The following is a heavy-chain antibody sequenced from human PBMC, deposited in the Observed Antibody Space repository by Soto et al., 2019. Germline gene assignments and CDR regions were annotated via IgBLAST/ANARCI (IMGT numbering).Heavy chain of an antibody. Sequence: QVQLVESGGGVVQPGRSLRLSCAASGFTFSSYGMHWVRQAPGKGLEWVAVISYDGSNKYYADSVKGRFTISRDNSKNTLYLQMNSLRAEYTAVYYCAKAGEDIVLVPAALYYFDYWGQGTLVTVSS. V-gene: IGHV3-30*18. D-gene: IGHD2-2*01. J-gene: IGHJ4*02. CDR2: ISYDGSNK. CDR1: GFTFSSYG. CDR3: AKAGEDIVLVPAALYYFDY.